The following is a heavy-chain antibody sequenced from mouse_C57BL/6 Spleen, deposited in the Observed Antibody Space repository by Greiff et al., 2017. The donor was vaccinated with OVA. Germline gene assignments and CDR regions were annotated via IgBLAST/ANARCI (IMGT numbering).Heavy chain of an antibody. J-gene: IGHJ4*01. V-gene: IGHV5-9-1*02. D-gene: IGHD4-1*02. Sequence: EVQLQQSGEGLVKPGGSLKLSCAASGFTFSSYAMSWVRQTPEKRLEWVAYISSGGDYIYYADTVKGRFTISRDNARNTLYLQMSSLKSEDTAMYYCTRSTGLDAMDYWGQGTSVTVSS. CDR2: ISSGGDYI. CDR1: GFTFSSYA. CDR3: TRSTGLDAMDY.